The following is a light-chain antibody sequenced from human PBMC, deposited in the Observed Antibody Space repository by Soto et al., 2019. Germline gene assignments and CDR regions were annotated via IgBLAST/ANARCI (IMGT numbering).Light chain of an antibody. CDR1: QSVSNN. Sequence: EIVLTQSPATLSLSPGERATVSCRASQSVSNNLGWYQQKPGQAPRLLIYDASNRATGIPARFSGSVSGTDFTLTISSLAPEDFAVYYCQHGGTFGQGTRLETK. CDR3: QHGGT. V-gene: IGKV3-11*01. CDR2: DAS. J-gene: IGKJ5*01.